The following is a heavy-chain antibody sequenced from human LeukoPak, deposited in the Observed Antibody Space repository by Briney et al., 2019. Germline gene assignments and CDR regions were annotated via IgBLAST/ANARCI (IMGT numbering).Heavy chain of an antibody. V-gene: IGHV3-33*01. D-gene: IGHD2-21*02. CDR1: GFTFTSYG. Sequence: PGGSLRLSCAASGFTFTSYGMHWVRQAPGKGLEWVAVLWYDGSNKYYAESVKGRFTISRDNSKNTLYLQMNSLRAEDTAVYSCARSGHCGGDCYSGACDIWGQGSMVTVSS. CDR2: LWYDGSNK. CDR3: ARSGHCGGDCYSGACDI. J-gene: IGHJ3*02.